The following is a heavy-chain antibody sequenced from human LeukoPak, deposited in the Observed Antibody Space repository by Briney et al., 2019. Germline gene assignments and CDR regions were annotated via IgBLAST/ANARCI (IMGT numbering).Heavy chain of an antibody. V-gene: IGHV3-21*06. CDR1: GFIFSSYA. J-gene: IGHJ4*02. CDR2: ISGNGQYI. D-gene: IGHD4-17*01. CDR3: ARDRLYGDYDSNFDF. Sequence: PGGSLRLSCAASGFIFSSYAINWVRQAPGKGLEWVSSISGNGQYIFYTDSLKSRFTISRDNAKNSVYLQMDNLRVEDTALYYCARDRLYGDYDSNFDFWGQGTLVTVSS.